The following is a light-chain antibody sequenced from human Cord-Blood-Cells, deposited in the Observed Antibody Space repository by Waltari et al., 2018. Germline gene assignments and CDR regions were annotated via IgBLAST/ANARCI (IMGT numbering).Light chain of an antibody. V-gene: IGLV3-19*01. CDR3: NSRDSSGNHYV. CDR2: GKN. CDR1: TLRTYY. J-gene: IGLJ1*01. Sequence: SELTQDLPVPVALGQTVRTTSQGNTLRTYYPTWYQQKPGQAPVLGIYGKNNRPSGIPDRFSGSSSGNTASLTITGAQAEDEADYYCNSRDSSGNHYVFGTGTKVTVL.